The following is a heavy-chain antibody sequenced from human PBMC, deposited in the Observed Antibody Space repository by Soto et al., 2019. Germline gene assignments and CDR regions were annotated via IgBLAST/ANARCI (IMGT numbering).Heavy chain of an antibody. CDR3: ARTAAAGKYYYGMDV. J-gene: IGHJ6*02. V-gene: IGHV5-51*01. D-gene: IGHD6-13*01. Sequence: GESLKISCKGSGYSFTSYWIGWVRQMPGKGLECMGVIYPGDSDTRYSPSFQGQVTISADKSISTAYLQWSSLKASDTAMYYCARTAAAGKYYYGMDVWGQGTTVTVSS. CDR2: IYPGDSDT. CDR1: GYSFTSYW.